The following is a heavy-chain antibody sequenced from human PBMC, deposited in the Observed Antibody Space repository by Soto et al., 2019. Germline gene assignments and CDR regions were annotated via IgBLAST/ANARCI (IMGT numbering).Heavy chain of an antibody. Sequence: LRLSCAASGFTVSSNYMSWDRQAPGKGLEWVSVIYSGGSTYYADSVKGRFTISRDNSKNTLYLQMNSLRAEDTAVYYCARVAVEMATTTSFNDYWGQGTLVTVSS. CDR3: ARVAVEMATTTSFNDY. V-gene: IGHV3-53*01. D-gene: IGHD5-12*01. J-gene: IGHJ4*02. CDR1: GFTVSSNY. CDR2: IYSGGST.